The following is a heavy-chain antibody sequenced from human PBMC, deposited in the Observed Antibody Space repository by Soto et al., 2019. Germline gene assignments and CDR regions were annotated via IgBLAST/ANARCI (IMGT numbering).Heavy chain of an antibody. J-gene: IGHJ6*02. V-gene: IGHV3-73*02. CDR1: GFPFNGSP. CDR2: IRSKPNNYAT. Sequence: EVQLVESGGGLVHPGGSLKLSCAASGFPFNGSPCTWARQASGKGLEWVGRIRSKPNNYATAYAASLKGRFTISRDDSKNTAYLQMNSLKTEDTAVYYCAGDFYYNMDVWGQGTTVTVSS. CDR3: AGDFYYNMDV.